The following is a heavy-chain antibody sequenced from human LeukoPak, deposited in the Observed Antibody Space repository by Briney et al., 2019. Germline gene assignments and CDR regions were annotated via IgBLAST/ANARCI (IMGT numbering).Heavy chain of an antibody. J-gene: IGHJ4*02. CDR1: GFTFSSYA. CDR2: IRYDGSNK. D-gene: IGHD6-13*01. Sequence: PGGSLRLSCGASGFTFSSYAMSWVRQAPGKGLEWVAFIRYDGSNKYYADSVKGRFTISRDNSKNTLYLQMNSLRAEDTAVYYCAKDISGSWSIDYWGQGTLVTVSS. V-gene: IGHV3-30*02. CDR3: AKDISGSWSIDY.